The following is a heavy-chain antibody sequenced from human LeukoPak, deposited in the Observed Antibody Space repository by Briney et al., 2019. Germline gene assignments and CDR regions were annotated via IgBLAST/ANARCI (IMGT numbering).Heavy chain of an antibody. V-gene: IGHV3-30*04. Sequence: PGGSLRLSCEASGFTFSTFAIHWVRQAPGKGLEWVAFISYDGNKKYYADSVKGRFTISRDNSKNTVDLQMSSLTVEDTAVYYCARDHRNFDILAGYSLRYWGQGTLVSVSS. CDR3: ARDHRNFDILAGYSLRY. CDR1: GFTFSTFA. CDR2: ISYDGNKK. D-gene: IGHD3-9*01. J-gene: IGHJ4*02.